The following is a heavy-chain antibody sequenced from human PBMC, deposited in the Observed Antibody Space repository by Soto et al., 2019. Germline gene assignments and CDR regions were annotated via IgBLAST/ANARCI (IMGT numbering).Heavy chain of an antibody. CDR2: IYSGDTT. CDR3: HGYGY. CDR1: GFTVRANY. Sequence: EVQLLESGGGLIPPGGSLRLSCAVSGFTVRANYMSWVRQAPGKGLEWVSVIYSGDTTYYADSVKGRFIISRDISKNTLYLQMNILRAEDTAVYYCHGYGYWCQGTLVTVSS. J-gene: IGHJ4*02. D-gene: IGHD5-12*01. V-gene: IGHV3-53*01.